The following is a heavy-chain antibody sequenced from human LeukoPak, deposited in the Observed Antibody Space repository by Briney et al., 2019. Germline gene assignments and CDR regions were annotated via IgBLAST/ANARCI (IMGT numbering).Heavy chain of an antibody. Sequence: ASVKVSFKSSGYTFTSYGISWVRQAPGQGLEWMGWISAYIGNTNYAQKLQGRVTMTTDTSTSTAYMELRSLRSDDTAVYYCARVTPAATLALYYYMDVWGKGTTVTVSS. CDR1: GYTFTSYG. CDR3: ARVTPAATLALYYYMDV. J-gene: IGHJ6*03. V-gene: IGHV1-18*01. D-gene: IGHD2-2*01. CDR2: ISAYIGNT.